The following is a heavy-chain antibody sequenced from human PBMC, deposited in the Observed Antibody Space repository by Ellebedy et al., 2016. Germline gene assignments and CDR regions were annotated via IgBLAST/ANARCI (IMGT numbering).Heavy chain of an antibody. V-gene: IGHV3-23*01. CDR1: GFTFRNFF. CDR3: YYGHYSGY. Sequence: GESLKISXLASGFTFRNFFMSWVRQAPGGGLEWVSTISAGGDITFPADPVKGRFTISRDNSRYTLYLQMDSLTAADTAVYYCYYGHYSGYWGQGTLVTVSS. J-gene: IGHJ4*02. CDR2: ISAGGDIT. D-gene: IGHD4-17*01.